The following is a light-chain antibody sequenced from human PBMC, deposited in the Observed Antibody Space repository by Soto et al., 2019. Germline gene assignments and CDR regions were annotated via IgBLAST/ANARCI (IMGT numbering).Light chain of an antibody. J-gene: IGKJ5*01. CDR2: DAS. Sequence: DIVLTQSPGTLSLSPGERATLSCRASQTLSPNYLAWYQQKPGHPPRLLIYDASNRATGIPARFSGSGSGTDFTPTISSLEPEDFAVYFCQQYAGPPTTFGQGTRLEIK. CDR3: QQYAGPPTT. V-gene: IGKV3-20*01. CDR1: QTLSPNY.